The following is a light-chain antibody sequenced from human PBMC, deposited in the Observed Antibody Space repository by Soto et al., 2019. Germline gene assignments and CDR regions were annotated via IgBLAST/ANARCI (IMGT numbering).Light chain of an antibody. Sequence: QSVLTQPPSVSGALGQKVIISCTGSTSNIGAGYDVHWYQQLPGTAPKLLIYSNSNRPSGVPDRLSGSKSGTSASLAITGLQVEDEADYYCQSYDSSLSAAVFGGGTKLTVL. V-gene: IGLV1-40*01. CDR2: SNS. J-gene: IGLJ3*02. CDR3: QSYDSSLSAAV. CDR1: TSNIGAGYD.